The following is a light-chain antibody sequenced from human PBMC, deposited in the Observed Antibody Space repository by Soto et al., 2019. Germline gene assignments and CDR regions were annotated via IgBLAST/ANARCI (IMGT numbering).Light chain of an antibody. CDR3: SSYTATSTWV. CDR2: DVT. Sequence: QYALTQPASVSWSPGQSITISCTGTGSDVGGYNYVSWYQHYPGKAPKVLIYDVTSRPSGVSNRFSGSKSGNTASLTISGLQAEDEADYYCSSYTATSTWVFGGGTKVTVL. CDR1: GSDVGGYNY. J-gene: IGLJ3*02. V-gene: IGLV2-14*03.